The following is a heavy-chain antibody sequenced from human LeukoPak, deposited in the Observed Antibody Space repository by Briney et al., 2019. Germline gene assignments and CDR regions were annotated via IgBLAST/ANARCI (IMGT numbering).Heavy chain of an antibody. V-gene: IGHV3-30-3*02. D-gene: IGHD6-19*01. CDR3: AKIGREGVSVAYFDY. J-gene: IGHJ4*02. CDR2: ISYDGSNK. CDR1: GFTFSSYA. Sequence: PGGSLRLSCAASGFTFSSYAMHWVRQAPGKGLEWVAVISYDGSNKYYADSVKGRFTISRDNSKNTLYLQMNSLRAEDTAVYYCAKIGREGVSVAYFDYWGQGTLVTVSS.